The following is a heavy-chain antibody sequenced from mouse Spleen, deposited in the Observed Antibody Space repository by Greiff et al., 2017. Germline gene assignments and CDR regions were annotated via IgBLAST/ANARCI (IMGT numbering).Heavy chain of an antibody. Sequence: QVQLQQSGAELVKPGASVKMSCKASGYTFTSYWITWVKQRPGQGLEWIGDIYPGSGSTNYNEKFKSKATLTVDTSSSTAYMQLSSLTSEDSAVYYCARATMTPTEDYWGQGTTLTVSS. V-gene: IGHV1-55*01. CDR2: IYPGSGST. CDR1: GYTFTSYW. J-gene: IGHJ2*01. CDR3: ARATMTPTEDY. D-gene: IGHD2-4*01.